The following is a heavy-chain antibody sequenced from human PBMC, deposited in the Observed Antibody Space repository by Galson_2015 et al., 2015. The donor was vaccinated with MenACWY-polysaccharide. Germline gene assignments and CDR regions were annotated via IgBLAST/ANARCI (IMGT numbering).Heavy chain of an antibody. V-gene: IGHV6-1*01. CDR1: TVSSNTAA. CDR3: VRGGAAASFLFDP. D-gene: IGHD2-15*01. J-gene: IGHJ5*02. Sequence: VQLQESGPGLVKPSETLSLTCTVSSNTAAWNWIRQSPSRGLEWLGRTYYRSNWSSDYALSVRGRITINADTSKNQFSLQLNSVTPADTAVYYCVRGGAAASFLFDPWGQGTLVTVSS. CDR2: TYYRSNWSS.